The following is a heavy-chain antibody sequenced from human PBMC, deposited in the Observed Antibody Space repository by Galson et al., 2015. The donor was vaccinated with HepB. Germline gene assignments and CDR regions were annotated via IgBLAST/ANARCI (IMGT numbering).Heavy chain of an antibody. J-gene: IGHJ4*02. D-gene: IGHD4-17*01. CDR2: ISYDGSNK. CDR3: AREGYGDCLDY. V-gene: IGHV3-30-3*01. Sequence: SLRLSCAASGFTFSSYAMHWVRQAPGKGLEWVAVISYDGSNKYYADSVKGRFTISRDNSKNTLYLQMNSLRAEDTAVYYCAREGYGDCLDYWGQGTLVTVSS. CDR1: GFTFSSYA.